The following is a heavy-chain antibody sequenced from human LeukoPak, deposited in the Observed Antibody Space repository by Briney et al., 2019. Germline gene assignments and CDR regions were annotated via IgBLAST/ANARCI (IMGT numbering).Heavy chain of an antibody. CDR1: GGSFSGYY. CDR2: IYYSGST. J-gene: IGHJ4*02. Sequence: PSETLSLTCAVYGGSFSGYYWSWIRQPPGKGLEWIGYIYYSGSTNYNPSLKSRVTISVDTSKNQFSLKLSSVTAAGTAVYYCARDGQGGYPVDYWGQGTLVTVSS. V-gene: IGHV4-59*12. D-gene: IGHD1-1*01. CDR3: ARDGQGGYPVDY.